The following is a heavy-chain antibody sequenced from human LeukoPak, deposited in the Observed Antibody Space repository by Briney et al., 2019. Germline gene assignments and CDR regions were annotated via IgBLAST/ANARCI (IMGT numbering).Heavy chain of an antibody. J-gene: IGHJ3*02. CDR3: ASYYYDSSGYPRDAFDI. CDR2: IYPGDSDT. V-gene: IGHV5-51*01. CDR1: GFTFTSYW. D-gene: IGHD3-22*01. Sequence: PGGSLRLSCAASGFTFTSYWIGWVRQMPGKGLEWMGIIYPGDSDTRYSPSFQGQVTISADKSISTAYLQWSSLKASDTAMYYCASYYYDSSGYPRDAFDIWGQGTMVTVSS.